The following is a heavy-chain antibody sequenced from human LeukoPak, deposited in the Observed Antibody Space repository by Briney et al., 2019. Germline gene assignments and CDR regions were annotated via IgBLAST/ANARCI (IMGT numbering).Heavy chain of an antibody. CDR1: GYSISSGYY. CDR2: IYHSGST. J-gene: IGHJ3*02. D-gene: IGHD6-19*01. V-gene: IGHV4-38-2*01. Sequence: SETLSLTXAVSGYSISSGYYWGWIRQPPGKGLEWIGSIYHSGSTYYNPSLKSRVTISVDTSKNQFSLKLSSVTAADTAVYYCVSSGWDAFDIWGQGTMVTVSS. CDR3: VSSGWDAFDI.